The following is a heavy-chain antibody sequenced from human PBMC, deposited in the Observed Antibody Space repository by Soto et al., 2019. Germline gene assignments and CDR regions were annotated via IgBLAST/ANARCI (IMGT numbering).Heavy chain of an antibody. J-gene: IGHJ4*02. V-gene: IGHV4-30-4*01. Sequence: TSETLSLTCTVSGGSISSGDYYWSWIRQPPGKGLEWIGDIYYSGSTYYNPSLKSRVTISVDTSKNQFSLKLSSVTAADTAVYYCARAPSGNYFDYWGQGTLVTGLL. D-gene: IGHD6-25*01. CDR2: IYYSGST. CDR1: GGSISSGDYY. CDR3: ARAPSGNYFDY.